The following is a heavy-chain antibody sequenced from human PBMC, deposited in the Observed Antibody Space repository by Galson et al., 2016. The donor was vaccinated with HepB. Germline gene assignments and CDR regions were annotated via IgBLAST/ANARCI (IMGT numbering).Heavy chain of an antibody. J-gene: IGHJ4*02. CDR3: AREGPRGMTTGDY. V-gene: IGHV3-33*01. Sequence: SLRLSCAASGFTFSNYGMHWVRQAPGKGLEWMAVIWHDGSEQHYADSVKGRFTISRENSKNTVYLQINSLRAEDTAVYYCAREGPRGMTTGDYWGQGTLVIVSS. D-gene: IGHD4-11*01. CDR2: IWHDGSEQ. CDR1: GFTFSNYG.